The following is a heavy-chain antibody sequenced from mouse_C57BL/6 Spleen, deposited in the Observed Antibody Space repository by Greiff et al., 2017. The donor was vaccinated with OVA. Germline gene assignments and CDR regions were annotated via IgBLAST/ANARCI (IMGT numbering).Heavy chain of an antibody. CDR3: ARRSSSGYMYYFDY. V-gene: IGHV1-59*01. J-gene: IGHJ2*01. CDR2: IDPSDSYT. CDR1: GYTFTSYW. Sequence: VQLQQPGAELVRPGTSVKLSCKASGYTFTSYWMHWVTQRPGQGLEWIGVIDPSDSYTNYNQKFKGKATLTVDTSSSTAYMQLSSLTSEDSAVYYCARRSSSGYMYYFDYWGQGTTLTVSS. D-gene: IGHD3-2*02.